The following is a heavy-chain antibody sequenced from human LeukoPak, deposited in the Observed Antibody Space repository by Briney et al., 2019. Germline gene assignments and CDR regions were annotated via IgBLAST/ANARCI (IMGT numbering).Heavy chain of an antibody. CDR1: GGSISSSSYY. J-gene: IGHJ4*02. Sequence: PSETLSLTCTVSGGSISSSSYYWGWIRQPPGKGLEWIGSIYYSGSTYYNPSLKSRVTISVDTSKNQFSLKLSSVTAADTAVYYCARDKARYFDWLFEPYYFDYWGQGTLVTVSS. D-gene: IGHD3-9*01. CDR2: IYYSGST. CDR3: ARDKARYFDWLFEPYYFDY. V-gene: IGHV4-39*07.